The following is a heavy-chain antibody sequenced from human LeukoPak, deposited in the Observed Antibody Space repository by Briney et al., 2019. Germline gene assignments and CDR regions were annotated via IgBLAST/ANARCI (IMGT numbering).Heavy chain of an antibody. J-gene: IGHJ4*02. CDR1: GGSINSHY. Sequence: PSETLSLTCAVSGGSINSHYWGWIRRPPGKGLQWIGDIYYTGKNNYNLSLKSRVTISLDTSKDHLSLNLTSVLAADTAIYYCVRRDTGWNYFDYWGQGILVTVSS. CDR3: VRRDTGWNYFDY. CDR2: IYYTGKN. D-gene: IGHD6-19*01. V-gene: IGHV4-59*08.